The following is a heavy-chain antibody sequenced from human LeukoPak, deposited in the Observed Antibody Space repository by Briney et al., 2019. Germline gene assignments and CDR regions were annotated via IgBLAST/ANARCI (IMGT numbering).Heavy chain of an antibody. Sequence: ASVKVSCKASGYTFRDYFMFWVRQAPGQGLEWMGRINPNSGGTKYAQKFQGRVTMTRDTSISTAYMELSGLRSDDAAVFYCARGFSSGRFGLDIWAQGQWSPSPQ. V-gene: IGHV1-2*06. CDR1: GYTFRDYF. J-gene: IGHJ3*02. D-gene: IGHD6-19*01. CDR3: ARGFSSGRFGLDI. CDR2: INPNSGGT.